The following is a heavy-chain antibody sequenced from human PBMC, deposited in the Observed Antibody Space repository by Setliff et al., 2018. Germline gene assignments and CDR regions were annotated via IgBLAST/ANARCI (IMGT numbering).Heavy chain of an antibody. V-gene: IGHV3-23*01. J-gene: IGHJ5*02. CDR2: ISRSGGST. D-gene: IGHD6-6*01. CDR1: GFTFSSYA. Sequence: GGSLRLSCAASGFTFSSYAMSWVRQAPGKGLEWVSAISRSGGSTYYADSVKGRFTISRDNSKNTLYLQMNGLRAEDTAVYYCAKEGAGYSSSSDRFDPWGQGTLVTVSS. CDR3: AKEGAGYSSSSDRFDP.